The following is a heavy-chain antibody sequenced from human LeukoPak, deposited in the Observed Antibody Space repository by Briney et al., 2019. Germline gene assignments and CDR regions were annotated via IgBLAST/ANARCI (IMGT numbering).Heavy chain of an antibody. Sequence: PSETLSLTCTVSGGSISSSSYYWGWIRQPPGKGLEWIGSIYYSGSTYYNPSLKSRVTISVDTSKNQFSLKLSSVTAADTAVYYCGSYDILTGAFGYWGQGTLVTVSS. V-gene: IGHV4-39*07. CDR2: IYYSGST. CDR1: GGSISSSSYY. D-gene: IGHD3-9*01. J-gene: IGHJ4*02. CDR3: GSYDILTGAFGY.